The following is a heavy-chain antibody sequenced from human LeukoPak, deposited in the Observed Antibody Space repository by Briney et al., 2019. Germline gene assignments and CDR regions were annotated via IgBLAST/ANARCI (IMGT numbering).Heavy chain of an antibody. D-gene: IGHD3-22*01. CDR2: IKQDGSEK. Sequence: GGSLRLSCAASGFTFSSYWMSWVRQAPGKGLEWVANIKQDGSEKYYVDSVKGRFTISRDNAKNSLYLQMNSLRAEDTAVYYCARAGSGFTMIVVVMLDYWGQGTLVTVSS. V-gene: IGHV3-7*01. CDR1: GFTFSSYW. J-gene: IGHJ4*02. CDR3: ARAGSGFTMIVVVMLDY.